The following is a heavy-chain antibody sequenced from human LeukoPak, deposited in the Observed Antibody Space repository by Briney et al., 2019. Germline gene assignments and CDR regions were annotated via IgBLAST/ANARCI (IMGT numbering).Heavy chain of an antibody. Sequence: GGSLRLSCAASGFTFSSYSMNWVRQAPGKGLEWVSSISSSSSYIYYADSVKGRFTISRGNAKNSLYLQMNSLRAEDTAVYYCARDLPKYSSGRRDYWGQGTLVTVSS. CDR3: ARDLPKYSSGRRDY. CDR2: ISSSSSYI. CDR1: GFTFSSYS. V-gene: IGHV3-21*01. J-gene: IGHJ4*02. D-gene: IGHD6-25*01.